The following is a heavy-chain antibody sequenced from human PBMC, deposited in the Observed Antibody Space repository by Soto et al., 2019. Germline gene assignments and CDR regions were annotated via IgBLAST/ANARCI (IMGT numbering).Heavy chain of an antibody. CDR1: GGSIYSSNYY. CDR3: ARDGAAGTPFRDAFDI. CDR2: IYYSVST. D-gene: IGHD6-13*01. J-gene: IGHJ3*02. V-gene: IGHV4-39*02. Sequence: SETLSLTCTVSGGSIYSSNYYWGWIRQPPGKGLEWIGSIYYSVSTFYNPSLKSRVTISVDTSKNQFSLKLNSVTAADTAVYYCARDGAAGTPFRDAFDIWGQGTMVTVSS.